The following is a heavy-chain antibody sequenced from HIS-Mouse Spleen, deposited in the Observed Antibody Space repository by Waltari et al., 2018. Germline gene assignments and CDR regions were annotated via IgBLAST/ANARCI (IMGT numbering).Heavy chain of an antibody. CDR2: IRWNRGSI. D-gene: IGHD6-19*01. CDR1: GFTFDDYA. CDR3: AKGEIAVAGTRWFDP. Sequence: EVQLVESGGGLVQPGRSLRLSCAASGFTFDDYAMHWVRPAPGKGLEWVSGIRWNRGSIGYADSVKGRFTISRDNAKNSLYLQMNSLRAEDTALYYCAKGEIAVAGTRWFDPWGQGTLVTVSS. J-gene: IGHJ5*02. V-gene: IGHV3-9*01.